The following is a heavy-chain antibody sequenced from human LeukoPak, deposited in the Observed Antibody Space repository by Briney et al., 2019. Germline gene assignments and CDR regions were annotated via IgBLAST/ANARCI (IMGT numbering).Heavy chain of an antibody. V-gene: IGHV4-34*01. CDR3: ARERSPLGDMITFGGVIDY. J-gene: IGHJ4*02. Sequence: SETLSLTCAVYGGSFSGYYWSWIRQPPGKGLEWIGEINHSGRTNYNQSLKSRVTISVDTTKNQYSLKLSSVTAADTALYCCARERSPLGDMITFGGVIDYWGQGTLVTVSS. D-gene: IGHD3-16*01. CDR2: INHSGRT. CDR1: GGSFSGYY.